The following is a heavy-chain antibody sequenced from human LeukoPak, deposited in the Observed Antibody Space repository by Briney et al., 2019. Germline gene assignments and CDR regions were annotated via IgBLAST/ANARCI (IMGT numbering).Heavy chain of an antibody. Sequence: SETLSLTCSVSGDSISSGASYWAWFRQPAGTGLEWVGRFHGTKSDYNPSLESRLTISPDRSKNQLSLRVMSVTAADTAMYFCARGPYGTGYFDFWGPGMIVIVSS. J-gene: IGHJ4*02. D-gene: IGHD3-10*01. CDR3: ARGPYGTGYFDF. V-gene: IGHV4-61*02. CDR2: FHGTKS. CDR1: GDSISSGASY.